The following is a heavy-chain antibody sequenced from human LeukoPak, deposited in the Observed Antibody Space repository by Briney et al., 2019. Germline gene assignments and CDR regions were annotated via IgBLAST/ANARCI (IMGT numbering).Heavy chain of an antibody. D-gene: IGHD2-21*02. Sequence: SETLSLTCTVSGGSISSYYWSWIRQPPGKGLEWIGYIYYSGSTNYNPSLKSRVTISVDTSKNQFSLKLSSVTAADTAVYYCASSHCGGDCYSARGAFDIWGQGTMVTVSS. CDR1: GGSISSYY. CDR2: IYYSGST. J-gene: IGHJ3*02. V-gene: IGHV4-59*01. CDR3: ASSHCGGDCYSARGAFDI.